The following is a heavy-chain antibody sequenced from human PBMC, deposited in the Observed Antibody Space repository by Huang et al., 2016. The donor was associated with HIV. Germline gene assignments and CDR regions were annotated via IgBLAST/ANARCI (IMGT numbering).Heavy chain of an antibody. Sequence: EVQLVESGGGLVQPGGSLRLSCAASGFSISSYWMHWVRQAPGKGLGWCSRINSDGSSTSYADSVKGRFTISRDNAKNTLYLQMNSLRAEDTAVYYCARDPRIQSWLNFFDYWGQGTLVSVSS. CDR2: INSDGSST. V-gene: IGHV3-74*01. CDR3: ARDPRIQSWLNFFDY. J-gene: IGHJ4*02. CDR1: GFSISSYW. D-gene: IGHD3-22*01.